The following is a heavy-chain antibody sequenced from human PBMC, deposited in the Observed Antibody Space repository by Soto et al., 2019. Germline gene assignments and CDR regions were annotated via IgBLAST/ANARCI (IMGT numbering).Heavy chain of an antibody. CDR1: EFAVSSNH. CDR2: ILNDDRT. D-gene: IGHD3-16*01. J-gene: IGHJ4*02. CDR3: ATGVNYRPILG. V-gene: IGHV3-66*01. Sequence: EVQLVESGGGLVQPGGSLTLSCAASEFAVSSNHMTWVRLAPGKGLEWLSVILNDDRTFYADSVKGRFIISRDNSENTLYLHMNSLTDEDTAVYYCATGVNYRPILGWGQGTLVTVSS.